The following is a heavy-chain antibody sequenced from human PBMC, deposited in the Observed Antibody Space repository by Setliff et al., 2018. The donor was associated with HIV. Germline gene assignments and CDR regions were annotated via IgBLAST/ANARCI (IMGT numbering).Heavy chain of an antibody. J-gene: IGHJ3*02. CDR3: ARSSDYSNYEQNGAFDI. D-gene: IGHD4-4*01. Sequence: SETLSLTCAVSGGSISSSNWWSWVRQPPGKGLEWIGEIYHSGSTNYNPSHKSRVTISVDKSKNQFSLKLSSVTAADTAVYYCARSSDYSNYEQNGAFDIWGQGTMVTVSS. CDR2: IYHSGST. CDR1: GGSISSSNW. V-gene: IGHV4-4*02.